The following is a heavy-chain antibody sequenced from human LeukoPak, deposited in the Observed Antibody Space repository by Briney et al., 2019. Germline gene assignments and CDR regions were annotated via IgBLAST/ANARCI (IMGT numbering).Heavy chain of an antibody. J-gene: IGHJ4*02. Sequence: SQTLSLTCAISGDSVSSNSAAWNWIRQSPSRGLEWLGRTYYRSKWFNDYAVSVQSRITINPDTSKNQFSLQLNSATPEDTAVYYCARDSPRYGYDSSGAFDYWGQGTLVTVSS. V-gene: IGHV6-1*01. CDR1: GDSVSSNSAA. CDR2: TYYRSKWFN. CDR3: ARDSPRYGYDSSGAFDY. D-gene: IGHD3-22*01.